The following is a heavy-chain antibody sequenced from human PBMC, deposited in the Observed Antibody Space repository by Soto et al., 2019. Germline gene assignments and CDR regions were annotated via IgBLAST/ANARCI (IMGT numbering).Heavy chain of an antibody. CDR2: IIPIFGTA. CDR3: ARAQGGSYYTWYYYYGMDV. V-gene: IGHV1-69*13. D-gene: IGHD1-26*01. J-gene: IGHJ6*02. CDR1: GRTFSSYA. Sequence: SVKVSCKASGRTFSSYAISWVRQAPGQGIEWMGGIIPIFGTANYAQKFQGRVTITVDESTSTAYMELSSLISEDTAVYYCARAQGGSYYTWYYYYGMDVWGQGTTVTVS.